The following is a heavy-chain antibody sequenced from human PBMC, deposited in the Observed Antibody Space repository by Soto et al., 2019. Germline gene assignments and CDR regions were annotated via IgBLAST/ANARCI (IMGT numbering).Heavy chain of an antibody. Sequence: QVQLQESGPGLVKPSETLSLTCTVSGGSISSYYWSWIRQPPGKGLEWIGYIYYSGSTNYNPSLKSRVTISVDTSKNQFSLKLSSVTAADTAVYYCERRYGYAFDIWGQGTMVTVSS. D-gene: IGHD4-17*01. CDR2: IYYSGST. CDR1: GGSISSYY. J-gene: IGHJ3*02. CDR3: ERRYGYAFDI. V-gene: IGHV4-59*01.